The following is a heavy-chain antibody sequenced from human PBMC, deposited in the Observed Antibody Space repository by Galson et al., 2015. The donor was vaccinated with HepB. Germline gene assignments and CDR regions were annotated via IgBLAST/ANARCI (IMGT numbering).Heavy chain of an antibody. CDR2: ISSSSSTI. D-gene: IGHD3-10*01. CDR3: ARHDTPSFGVNWFDP. Sequence: SLRLSCAASGFTFSSYSMNWVRQAPGKGLEWVSYISSSSSTIYYADSVKGRFTISRDNAKNSLYLQMNSLRDEDTAVYYCARHDTPSFGVNWFDPWGQGTLVTVSS. CDR1: GFTFSSYS. V-gene: IGHV3-48*02. J-gene: IGHJ5*02.